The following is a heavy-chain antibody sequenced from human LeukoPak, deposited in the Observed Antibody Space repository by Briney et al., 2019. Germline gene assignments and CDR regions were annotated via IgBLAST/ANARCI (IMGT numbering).Heavy chain of an antibody. J-gene: IGHJ6*02. Sequence: PGGSLRLSCAASGFTFSSYGMHWVRQAPGKGLEWVSSISSSSSYIYYADSVKGRFTISRDNAKNSLYLQMNSLRAEDTAVYYCARDPRYYYGMDVWGQGTTVTVSS. CDR2: ISSSSSYI. CDR3: ARDPRYYYGMDV. CDR1: GFTFSSYG. V-gene: IGHV3-21*01.